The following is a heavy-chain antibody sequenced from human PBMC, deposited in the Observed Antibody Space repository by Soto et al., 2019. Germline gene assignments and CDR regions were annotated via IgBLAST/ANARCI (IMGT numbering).Heavy chain of an antibody. CDR2: VNYSGST. J-gene: IGHJ5*02. Sequence: QVQLQESGPGLVKPSETLSLTCTVSGGSISSYYWSWIRQPPGKGLEWIGYVNYSGSTNYNPSLNRRVAISVDTSKNQFSLKLSSVTAADTAVYFCARDWGEGEGWFDPWGHGTLVIVSS. CDR3: ARDWGEGEGWFDP. D-gene: IGHD3-16*01. V-gene: IGHV4-59*01. CDR1: GGSISSYY.